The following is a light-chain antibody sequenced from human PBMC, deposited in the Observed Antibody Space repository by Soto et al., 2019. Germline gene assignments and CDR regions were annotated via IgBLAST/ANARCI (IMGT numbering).Light chain of an antibody. CDR2: GAS. CDR3: QQYGSSPLT. J-gene: IGKJ4*01. Sequence: EIVLTQSPGTLYLSPGERATLSCRASESVSDNYLAWYQQRSGQAPRLVIYGASSRASAVPDRFSGSGSGADFTLTISRLESEDSAVYYCQQYGSSPLTFGGGTKVEIK. V-gene: IGKV3-20*01. CDR1: ESVSDNY.